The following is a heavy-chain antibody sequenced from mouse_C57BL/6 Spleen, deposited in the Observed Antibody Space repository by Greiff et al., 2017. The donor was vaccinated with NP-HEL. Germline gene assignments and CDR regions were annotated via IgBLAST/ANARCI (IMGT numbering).Heavy chain of an antibody. Sequence: VQLQQPGAELVKPGASVKVSCKASGYTFTSYWMHWVKQRPGQGLEWIGRIHPSDSDTNYNQKFKGKATLTVDKSSSTAYMQLSSLTSEDSAVYYCAILLEVTTASPLYYAMDYWGQGTSVTVSS. D-gene: IGHD2-2*01. CDR1: GYTFTSYW. CDR2: IHPSDSDT. CDR3: AILLEVTTASPLYYAMDY. J-gene: IGHJ4*01. V-gene: IGHV1-74*01.